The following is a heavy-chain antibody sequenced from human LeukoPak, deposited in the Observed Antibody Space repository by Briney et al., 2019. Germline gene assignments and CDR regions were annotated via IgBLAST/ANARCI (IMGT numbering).Heavy chain of an antibody. CDR2: ISSSSSYK. V-gene: IGHV3-21*01. CDR3: ARVGDNDYSDY. J-gene: IGHJ4*02. CDR1: GFTFSSYS. Sequence: PGGSLRLSCAASGFTFSSYSMNWARQAPGKGLEWVSSISSSSSYKYYADSVKGRFTISRDNAKNSLYLQMNSLRAEDTAVYYCARVGDNDYSDYWGQGTLVTVSS. D-gene: IGHD1-14*01.